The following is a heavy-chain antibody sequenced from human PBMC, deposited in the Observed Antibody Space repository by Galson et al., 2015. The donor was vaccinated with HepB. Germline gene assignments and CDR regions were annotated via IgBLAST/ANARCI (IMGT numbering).Heavy chain of an antibody. J-gene: IGHJ6*02. CDR1: GFTFGDYA. CDR2: IWYDGSNK. Sequence: SLRLSCAASGFTFGDYAMHWVRQAPGKGLEWVAVIWYDGSNKYYADSVKGRFTISRDNSKNTLYLQMNSLRAEDTAVYYCARQYSNNNGMDVWGQGTTVTVSS. D-gene: IGHD2/OR15-2a*01. CDR3: ARQYSNNNGMDV. V-gene: IGHV3-33*01.